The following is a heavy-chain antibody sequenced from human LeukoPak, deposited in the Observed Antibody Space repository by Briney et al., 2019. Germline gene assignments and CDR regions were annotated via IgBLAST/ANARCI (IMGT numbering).Heavy chain of an antibody. CDR3: ARDKIAYDFWSGYPDLPAVWFDP. CDR1: GGSISSYY. J-gene: IGHJ5*02. D-gene: IGHD3-3*01. CDR2: IYYSGSS. V-gene: IGHV4-59*01. Sequence: SETLSLTCTVSGGSISSYYWSWIRQPPGKGLEWIGYIYYSGSSNYNPSLKSRVTISVDTSKNQFSLKLISVTAADTAVYYCARDKIAYDFWSGYPDLPAVWFDPWGQGTLVTVSS.